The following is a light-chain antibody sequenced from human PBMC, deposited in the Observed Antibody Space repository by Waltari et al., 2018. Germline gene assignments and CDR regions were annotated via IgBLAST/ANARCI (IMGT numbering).Light chain of an antibody. V-gene: IGLV2-14*03. Sequence: QQHPGKPPKLLINDVSKRPSGVSNRFSVSKSGYTASLTISGLQAEDEADYYCSSYTSTNTYVFGTGTEVTVL. CDR2: DVS. CDR3: SSYTSTNTYV. J-gene: IGLJ1*01.